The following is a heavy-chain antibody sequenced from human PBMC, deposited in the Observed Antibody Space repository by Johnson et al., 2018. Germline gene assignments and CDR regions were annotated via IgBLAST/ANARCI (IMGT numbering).Heavy chain of an antibody. CDR2: ISSGTGTI. D-gene: IGHD2-2*02. V-gene: IGHV3-48*02. CDR1: GFTFSSYS. J-gene: IGHJ6*03. Sequence: VQLVQSGGGVVQPRGSLRLSCAASGFTFSSYSMNWVRQAPGKGLEWVSYISSGTGTIYYADSVKGRFTISRDNAKNSLYLQMNSLRDEDTAVYYCARHWSMKVPAARPYSYYMDVWGKGTTVTVSS. CDR3: ARHWSMKVPAARPYSYYMDV.